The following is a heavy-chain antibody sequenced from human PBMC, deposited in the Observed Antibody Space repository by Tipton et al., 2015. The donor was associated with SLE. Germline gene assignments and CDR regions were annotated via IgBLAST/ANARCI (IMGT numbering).Heavy chain of an antibody. J-gene: IGHJ6*03. Sequence: LRLSCTVSGGSISSSYYWGWIRQPPGKGLEWIGYIYYSGSTYYNPSLKSRVTISGDTSKNQFSLHLTSVTAADTAIYYCARVGYLGSGKTWDMDVWGKGITVTVSS. V-gene: IGHV4-39*07. CDR1: GGSISSSYY. CDR2: IYYSGST. D-gene: IGHD3-10*01. CDR3: ARVGYLGSGKTWDMDV.